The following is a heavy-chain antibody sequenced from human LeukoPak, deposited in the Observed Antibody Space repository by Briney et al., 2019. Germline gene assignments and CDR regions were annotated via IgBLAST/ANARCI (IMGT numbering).Heavy chain of an antibody. J-gene: IGHJ4*02. CDR2: IHPDGSEE. V-gene: IGHV3-7*01. D-gene: IGHD4-17*01. Sequence: GESLKISCKGSGYSFTSYWIGWVRQAPGKGLEWVANIHPDGSEEYYVDSVKGRFTVSRDNAKNSLYLQVSSLRAEDTAVYYCTKHGEYTFDYWGQGTLVTVS. CDR3: TKHGEYTFDY. CDR1: GYSFTSYW.